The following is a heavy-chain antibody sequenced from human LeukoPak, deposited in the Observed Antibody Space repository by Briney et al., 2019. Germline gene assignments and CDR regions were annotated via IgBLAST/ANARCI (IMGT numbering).Heavy chain of an antibody. CDR1: GFTFSSYG. V-gene: IGHV3-30*03. CDR3: ARDGVPAYYYAMDV. CDR2: ISHDGSNK. Sequence: GGSLRLSCAASGFTFSSYGMHWVRQAPGKGLEWVAVISHDGSNKYYADSVKGRFTISRDNAKNSLFLQMNSLRAEDTAVYYCARDGVPAYYYAMDVWGQGTTVAVSS. J-gene: IGHJ6*02. D-gene: IGHD3-16*01.